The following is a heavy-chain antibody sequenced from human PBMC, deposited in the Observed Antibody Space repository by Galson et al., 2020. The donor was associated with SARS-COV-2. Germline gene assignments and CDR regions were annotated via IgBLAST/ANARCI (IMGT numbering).Heavy chain of an antibody. J-gene: IGHJ5*02. Sequence: SETLSLTCSVSGYSISSGYYWGWIRQAPGKGLEWIGSIYHSGSTEYKPSLRRRVTISVDTSKNLFSLKLSSVTAADTAVYYFARHAPYSIQGGAQFDPWGQGTLVTVSS. CDR1: GYSISSGYY. CDR3: ARHAPYSIQGGAQFDP. CDR2: IYHSGST. V-gene: IGHV4-38-2*02. D-gene: IGHD3-10*01.